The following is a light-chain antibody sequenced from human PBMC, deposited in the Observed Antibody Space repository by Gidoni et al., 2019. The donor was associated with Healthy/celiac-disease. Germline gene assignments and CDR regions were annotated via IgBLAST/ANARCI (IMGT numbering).Light chain of an antibody. CDR2: GAS. J-gene: IGKJ3*01. V-gene: IGKV3-15*01. Sequence: EIVMTQSPATLSVSPGDRATLSCRASQSVSSSLAWYQQKPGQAPRLLIYGASTRATGIPARFSGSGSGTEFTLTISSLQSEDFAVYYCQQYNNWPPIFTFGPGTKVDIK. CDR3: QQYNNWPPIFT. CDR1: QSVSSS.